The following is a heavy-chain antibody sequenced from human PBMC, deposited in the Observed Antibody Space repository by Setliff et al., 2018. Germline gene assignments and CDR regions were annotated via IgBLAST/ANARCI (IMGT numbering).Heavy chain of an antibody. CDR3: ATFRGYTYGYDY. D-gene: IGHD5-18*01. Sequence: ASVKVSCKASGFTFKTYSFSWIRQAPGQGLEWVGWISGYNGNTIYAQNFQGRVTMTTDASTNTAYMELRSLGSDDTVVYYCATFRGYTYGYDYWGQGTLVTVS. CDR1: GFTFKTYS. V-gene: IGHV1-18*01. J-gene: IGHJ4*02. CDR2: ISGYNGNT.